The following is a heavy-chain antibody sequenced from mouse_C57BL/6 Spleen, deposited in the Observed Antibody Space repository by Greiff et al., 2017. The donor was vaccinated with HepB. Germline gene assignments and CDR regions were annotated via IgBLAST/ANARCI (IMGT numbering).Heavy chain of an antibody. CDR2: ISYSGST. CDR1: GYSITSGYD. Sequence: EVKLVESGPGMVKPSQSLSLTCTVTGYSITSGYDWHWIRHFPGNKLEWMGYISYSGSTNYNPSLKSRISITHDTSKNHFFLKLNSVTTEDTATYYCARGETDYDGTWFAYWGQGTLVTVSA. J-gene: IGHJ3*01. CDR3: ARGETDYDGTWFAY. V-gene: IGHV3-1*01. D-gene: IGHD2-4*01.